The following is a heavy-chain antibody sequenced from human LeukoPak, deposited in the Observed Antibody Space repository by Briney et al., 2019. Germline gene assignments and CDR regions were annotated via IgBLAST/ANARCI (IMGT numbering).Heavy chain of an antibody. Sequence: GGSLRLSCAASGFTFSSYAMSWVRQAPGKGLEWVSAISGSGGSTYYADSVKGRFTISRDNFKNTLYLQMNSLRAEDTAVYYCAKVGYGDYTLNYWGQGTLVTVSS. J-gene: IGHJ4*02. CDR2: ISGSGGST. D-gene: IGHD4-17*01. CDR1: GFTFSSYA. CDR3: AKVGYGDYTLNY. V-gene: IGHV3-23*01.